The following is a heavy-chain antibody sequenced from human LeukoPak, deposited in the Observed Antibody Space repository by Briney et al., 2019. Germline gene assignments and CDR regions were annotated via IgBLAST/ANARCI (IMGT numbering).Heavy chain of an antibody. J-gene: IGHJ4*02. Sequence: GGSLRLSSAASGFTFSSYPMSWVRQAPGKGLEWVSAISGSGGSTYYADSVKGRFTISRDNSQNTLYLQMNSLRAEDTAVYYCAKELGFIRIFGVTNYFDYWGQGTLVTVSS. V-gene: IGHV3-23*01. CDR3: AKELGFIRIFGVTNYFDY. CDR2: ISGSGGST. CDR1: GFTFSSYP. D-gene: IGHD3-3*02.